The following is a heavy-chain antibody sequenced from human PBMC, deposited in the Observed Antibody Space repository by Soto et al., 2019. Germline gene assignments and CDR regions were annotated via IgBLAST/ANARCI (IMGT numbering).Heavy chain of an antibody. Sequence: AALKISCEGCGCSFSSCWIGWLRQMPGKGLEWMAIINPTDSDTRYSPSFQGQVTISADTSISTVYLQWDSLKASDTAIYHCARESTGQFDYWGQGTQVTVSS. J-gene: IGHJ4*02. CDR1: GCSFSSCW. CDR2: INPTDSDT. CDR3: ARESTGQFDY. D-gene: IGHD2-2*01. V-gene: IGHV5-51*01.